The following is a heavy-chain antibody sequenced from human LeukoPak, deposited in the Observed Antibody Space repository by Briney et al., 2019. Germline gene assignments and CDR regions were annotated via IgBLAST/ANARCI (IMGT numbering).Heavy chain of an antibody. V-gene: IGHV5-51*01. CDR3: ARRGGSLNFFDY. CDR1: GYTVSNYW. Sequence: GESLKISCKASGYTVSNYWIGWVRQMPGKGLEWMGIIYPDDSETRYSLTFQGQVTISADKSITTAYLQWSSLKASDTAIYYCARRGGSLNFFDYWGQGTLVSVSS. CDR2: IYPDDSET. J-gene: IGHJ4*02. D-gene: IGHD5-24*01.